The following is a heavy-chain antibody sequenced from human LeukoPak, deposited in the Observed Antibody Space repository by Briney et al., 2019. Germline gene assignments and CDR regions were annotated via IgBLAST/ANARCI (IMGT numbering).Heavy chain of an antibody. V-gene: IGHV4-59*01. Sequence: SETLSLTCTVSGGSISSYYWSWIRQPPGKGREWIGYIYYSGSTNYNPSLKSRVTISVDTSKNQFSLKLSSVTAADTAVYYCARTNPMVRGVIISPYYYYGMDVWGQGTTVTVSS. CDR1: GGSISSYY. J-gene: IGHJ6*02. D-gene: IGHD3-10*01. CDR2: IYYSGST. CDR3: ARTNPMVRGVIISPYYYYGMDV.